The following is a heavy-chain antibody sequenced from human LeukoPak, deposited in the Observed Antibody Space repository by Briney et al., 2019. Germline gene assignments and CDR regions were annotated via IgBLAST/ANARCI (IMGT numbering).Heavy chain of an antibody. CDR1: GFTFSSYW. CDR3: ARGITMVRGVMVY. J-gene: IGHJ4*02. D-gene: IGHD3-10*01. CDR2: IKQDGSEK. Sequence: GGSLRLSCTASGFTFSSYWMSWVRQAPGKGLEWVANIKQDGSEKYYVDSVKGRFTISRDNAKNSLYLQMNSLRAEDTAVYYCARGITMVRGVMVYWGQGTLVAVSS. V-gene: IGHV3-7*01.